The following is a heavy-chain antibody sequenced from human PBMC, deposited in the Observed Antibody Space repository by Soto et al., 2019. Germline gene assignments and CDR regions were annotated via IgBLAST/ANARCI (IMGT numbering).Heavy chain of an antibody. CDR3: ARQATDASGSNYRFIDF. J-gene: IGHJ4*02. D-gene: IGHD3-10*01. V-gene: IGHV3-7*01. Sequence: EVQLVESGGGLVQPGGSLRLSCAASGFTFNSHCMAWVRRAPGKGLEWVANIKQDGSDSYYGDSVKGRFSISRDNAKNSLYLQMSSLRADDTALYYCARQATDASGSNYRFIDFWGQGTLVTVSS. CDR2: IKQDGSDS. CDR1: GFTFNSHC.